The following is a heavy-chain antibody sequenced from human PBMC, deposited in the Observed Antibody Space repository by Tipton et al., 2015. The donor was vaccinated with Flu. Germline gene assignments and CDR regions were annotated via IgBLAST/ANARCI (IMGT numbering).Heavy chain of an antibody. D-gene: IGHD5-18*01. V-gene: IGHV1-69*01. Sequence: QSGAEVKKPGSSVKVSCKASGVTFSNYAISWVRQAPGQGLEWMGGIIPLFHTTKCAQKFQGRVTITADESTSTAYMELSSLRSEDTALYYCARDHGYTYATYNYYYYGMDVWGQGTSVSVSS. CDR3: ARDHGYTYATYNYYYYGMDV. CDR1: GVTFSNYA. CDR2: IIPLFHTT. J-gene: IGHJ6*02.